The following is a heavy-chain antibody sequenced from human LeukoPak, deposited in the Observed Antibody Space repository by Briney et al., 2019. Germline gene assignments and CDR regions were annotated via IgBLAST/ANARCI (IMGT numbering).Heavy chain of an antibody. CDR2: ISNDGNNK. CDR3: VKSQGATWGPDDV. J-gene: IGHJ6*02. V-gene: IGHV3-30*18. CDR1: GFIFSTYG. D-gene: IGHD7-27*01. Sequence: PGRSLRLSCAASGFIFSTYGMHWVRQAPGKGLEWVTVISNDGNNKNYADSVKGRFTISRDNSRNTLYLQVNSLRVEDSAVYYCVKSQGATWGPDDVWGQGTTVTVSS.